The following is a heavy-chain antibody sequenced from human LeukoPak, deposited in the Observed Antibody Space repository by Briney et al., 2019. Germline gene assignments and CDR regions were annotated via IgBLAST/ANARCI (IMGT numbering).Heavy chain of an antibody. Sequence: PGGSLRLSCAASGSTFRSYSMHWVRQAPGKGLEWAATISYDGSNVYYADSVKGRFTISRDNSKNTVYLEMSGLRVEDTAVFHCARKMGGIYDSRALELWGQGTTVIVSS. J-gene: IGHJ6*02. CDR2: ISYDGSNV. CDR3: ARKMGGIYDSRALEL. D-gene: IGHD3-22*01. V-gene: IGHV3-30-3*01. CDR1: GSTFRSYS.